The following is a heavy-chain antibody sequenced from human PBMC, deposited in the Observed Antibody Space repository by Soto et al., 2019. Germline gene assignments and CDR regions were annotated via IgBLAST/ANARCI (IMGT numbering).Heavy chain of an antibody. CDR3: VKDESINWYSGHFRH. Sequence: GGSLRLSCAASGFTFSDYYMTWIRQAPGKGLEWVSYISGSGSTIYHADSVKGRFAISRDNAKNSLHLQMNSLSAEDTAFYYCVKDESINWYSGHFRHWGQGTLVTVSS. V-gene: IGHV3-11*01. D-gene: IGHD6-13*01. CDR1: GFTFSDYY. J-gene: IGHJ1*01. CDR2: ISGSGSTI.